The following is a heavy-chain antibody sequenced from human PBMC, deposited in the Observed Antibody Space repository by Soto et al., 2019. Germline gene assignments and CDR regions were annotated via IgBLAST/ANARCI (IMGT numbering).Heavy chain of an antibody. J-gene: IGHJ4*02. CDR1: GFSLSKARMG. CDR3: ARALREGLPIYYFDS. Sequence: QVTLKESGPVLVKPTETLTLTCTVSGFSLSKARMGVSWIRQPPGKALEWLAHIFWNDERSYNTSLKSRLTIPRDTSKSQVVLTMTNVDPVDTGTYFCARALREGLPIYYFDSWGQGTLVTVSS. D-gene: IGHD1-26*01. CDR2: IFWNDER. V-gene: IGHV2-26*01.